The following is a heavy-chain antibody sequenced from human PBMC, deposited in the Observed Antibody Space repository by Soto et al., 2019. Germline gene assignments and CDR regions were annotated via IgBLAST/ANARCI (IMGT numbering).Heavy chain of an antibody. CDR3: ARGTTALGHYGMDV. CDR1: GYSFTSYL. J-gene: IGHJ6*02. Sequence: PGESLQISFKGSGYSFTSYLIGWVRQMPVKGLEWMGIIYPGDSDTRYSPSFQGQVTISADKSISTAYLQWSSLKASDTAMYYCARGTTALGHYGMDVWGQGTTFTGTS. CDR2: IYPGDSDT. V-gene: IGHV5-51*01. D-gene: IGHD1-7*01.